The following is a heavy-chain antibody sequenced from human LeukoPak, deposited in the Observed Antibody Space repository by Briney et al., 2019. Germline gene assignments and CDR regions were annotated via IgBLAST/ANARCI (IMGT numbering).Heavy chain of an antibody. CDR1: GGSFSGYY. J-gene: IGHJ4*02. D-gene: IGHD2-2*01. CDR3: ATLRIDIVVVPAADYYFDY. V-gene: IGHV4-34*01. CDR2: INHSGST. Sequence: PSETLSLTCAVYGGSFSGYYWSWIRQPPGKGLEWIGEINHSGSTNYNPSLKSRVTISVDTSKNQFSLKLSSVTAADTAVYYCATLRIDIVVVPAADYYFDYWGQGTLVTVSS.